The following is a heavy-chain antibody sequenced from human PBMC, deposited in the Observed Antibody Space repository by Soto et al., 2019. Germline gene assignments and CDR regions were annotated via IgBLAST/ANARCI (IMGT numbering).Heavy chain of an antibody. V-gene: IGHV4-34*01. Sequence: QVQLQQWGAGLLKPSETLSLTCAVYGGSFSGYYWSWVRQPPGKGLEWIGQINHSGSTSYNPTLQRRVTLAVDTSKNQFSLRLTSVTAADRAVYYCASVPMGYYCSTPNCPGDWGQGTLVTVSS. D-gene: IGHD2-2*01. CDR2: INHSGST. CDR1: GGSFSGYY. J-gene: IGHJ4*02. CDR3: ASVPMGYYCSTPNCPGD.